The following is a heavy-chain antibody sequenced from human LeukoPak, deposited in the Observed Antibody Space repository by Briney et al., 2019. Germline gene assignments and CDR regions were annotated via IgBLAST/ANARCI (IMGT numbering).Heavy chain of an antibody. D-gene: IGHD5-12*01. V-gene: IGHV4-30-2*02. Sequence: ASETLSLTCTVSGGSISSGGYYWSWIRQPPGKGLEWIGYIYHSGSTYYSPSLKSRVTISVDTSKNQFSLKLSSVTAADTAVYYCTRRAYYSGLHHWGQGTLVTVSS. CDR2: IYHSGST. CDR1: GGSISSGGYY. J-gene: IGHJ5*02. CDR3: TRRAYYSGLHH.